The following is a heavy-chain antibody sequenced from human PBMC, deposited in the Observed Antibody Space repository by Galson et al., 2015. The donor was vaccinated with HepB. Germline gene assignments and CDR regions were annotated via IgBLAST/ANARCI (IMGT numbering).Heavy chain of an antibody. CDR1: GYTFTSYG. Sequence: SVKVSCKASGYTFTSYGISWVRQAPGQGLEWMGWISAYNGNTNYAQKLQGRVTMTTDTSTSTAYMELRSLRSDDTAVYYCARLAADSFGVVIPTDAFDIWGQGTMVTVSS. V-gene: IGHV1-18*01. D-gene: IGHD3-3*01. CDR3: ARLAADSFGVVIPTDAFDI. CDR2: ISAYNGNT. J-gene: IGHJ3*02.